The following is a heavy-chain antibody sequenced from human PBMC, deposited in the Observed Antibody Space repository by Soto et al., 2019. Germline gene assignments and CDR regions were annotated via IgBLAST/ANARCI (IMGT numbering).Heavy chain of an antibody. CDR1: GYTLSSHA. V-gene: IGHV1-18*01. J-gene: IGHJ4*02. CDR2: ISVYNGNT. Sequence: ASVKVSCKASGYTLSSHAINWVRQAPGQGLEWMGWISVYNGNTNYAQKLQGRVTLTTDTSTTTAYMELRSLTSDDTAVYYCARGVGYCSSSSCYSDSWGQGTLVTVSS. CDR3: ARGVGYCSSSSCYSDS. D-gene: IGHD2-2*01.